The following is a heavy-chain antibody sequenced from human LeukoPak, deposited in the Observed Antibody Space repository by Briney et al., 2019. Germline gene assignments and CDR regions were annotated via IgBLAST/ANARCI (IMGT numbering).Heavy chain of an antibody. D-gene: IGHD4-11*01. CDR2: IKYDGIEK. J-gene: IGHJ4*02. V-gene: IGHV3-7*01. CDR3: AFNNNFKY. CDR1: GLXFSGQW. Sequence: PGGSLRLSCVGSGLXFSGQWMNWVRQAPGQGLEWVADIKYDGIEKYYVASVRGRFTISRDDAKNSLSLQMNNMRAEDTAVYYCAFNNNFKYWGQGTQVTVSS.